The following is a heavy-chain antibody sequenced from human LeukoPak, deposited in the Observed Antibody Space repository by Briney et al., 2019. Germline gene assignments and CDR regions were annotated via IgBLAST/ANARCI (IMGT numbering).Heavy chain of an antibody. Sequence: ASVNLSCKLSGHSFSTYYMYWVHQAPGQGIEWVGWINHNSGDTNYAQKFQGRVTMTRDTSISTAYMELSWLRSDDTAVYYCANTYCISTSCYPWGQGTLVTVSS. J-gene: IGHJ5*02. CDR2: INHNSGDT. CDR3: ANTYCISTSCYP. V-gene: IGHV1-2*02. CDR1: GHSFSTYY. D-gene: IGHD2-2*01.